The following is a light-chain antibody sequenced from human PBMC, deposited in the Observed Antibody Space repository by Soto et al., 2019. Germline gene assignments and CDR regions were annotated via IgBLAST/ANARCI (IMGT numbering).Light chain of an antibody. CDR3: QQYYNWPLT. V-gene: IGKV3-15*01. Sequence: EIVMTQSPATLSVSPGEGATLSCRASQSVSTNFAWYQQKPGQAPRLLIYGASTRATGIPARFSGSGSGTEFTLTISSLQSEYFAVFYCQQYYNWPLTFGGGTKVEI. J-gene: IGKJ4*01. CDR2: GAS. CDR1: QSVSTN.